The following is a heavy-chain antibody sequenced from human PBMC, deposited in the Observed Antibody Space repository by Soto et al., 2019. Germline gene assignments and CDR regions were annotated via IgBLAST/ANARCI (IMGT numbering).Heavy chain of an antibody. CDR3: ARRYSGYGDY. CDR2: IYFSGSA. J-gene: IGHJ4*02. V-gene: IGHV4-59*08. CDR1: GGSITSYY. D-gene: IGHD5-12*01. Sequence: TSETQSLTYTVSGGSITSYYWSWIRQPPGKGLEWIGYIYFSGSANYNPSLKSRVTISVDTSKNQFSLKLSSVTAADTAVYYCARRYSGYGDYWGQGTLVTVSS.